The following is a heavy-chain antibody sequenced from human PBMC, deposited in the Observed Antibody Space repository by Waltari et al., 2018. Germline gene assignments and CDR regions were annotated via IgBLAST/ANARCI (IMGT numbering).Heavy chain of an antibody. Sequence: EVHLVESGGGLWEHGGPLRLSCAASGFTFTDAWMRWVRQAPGKGLECVGSIKSKADGGTTDYVAPVKGRFSISGDDSENTLYLQMNSLKTEDTAVYYCTTDYPPYDRRGYWGQGTLVTVSS. V-gene: IGHV3-15*01. CDR2: IKSKADGGTT. CDR1: GFTFTDAW. D-gene: IGHD3-22*01. CDR3: TTDYPPYDRRGY. J-gene: IGHJ4*02.